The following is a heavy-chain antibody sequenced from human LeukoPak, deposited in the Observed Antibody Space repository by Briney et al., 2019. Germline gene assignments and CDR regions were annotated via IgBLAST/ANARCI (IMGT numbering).Heavy chain of an antibody. Sequence: GGSLRLSCAASGFTFSRFPMRWVRQAPGKGLEYVSAISSDGGATYYANSVKGRFTISRDNSKNTLYLQMGSLRAEDMAVYYCAREVAYYDYWGQGTLVTVSS. D-gene: IGHD2-15*01. CDR3: AREVAYYDY. CDR2: ISSDGGAT. CDR1: GFTFSRFP. J-gene: IGHJ4*02. V-gene: IGHV3-64*01.